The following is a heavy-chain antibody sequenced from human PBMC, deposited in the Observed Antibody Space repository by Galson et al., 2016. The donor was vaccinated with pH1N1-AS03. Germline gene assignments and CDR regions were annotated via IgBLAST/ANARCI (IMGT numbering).Heavy chain of an antibody. V-gene: IGHV1-18*04. CDR1: GYTFLSYA. CDR3: ARGDGNSWHNWFDT. D-gene: IGHD6-13*01. CDR2: ITGDNRKT. Sequence: SVKVSCKASGYTFLSYAISWVRQAPGQRLEWMGWITGDNRKTKHSPKFQGRVAMNADTVTDTASMELSSLRSDDTAVYYCARGDGNSWHNWFDTWGQGTLVSVSS. J-gene: IGHJ5*02.